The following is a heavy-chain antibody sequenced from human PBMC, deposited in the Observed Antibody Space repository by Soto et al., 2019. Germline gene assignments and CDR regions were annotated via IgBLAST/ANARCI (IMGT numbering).Heavy chain of an antibody. V-gene: IGHV4-59*01. J-gene: IGHJ5*02. CDR1: GGSMSRYY. D-gene: IGHD4-17*01. Sequence: SETLSLTCTVSGGSMSRYYWTWIRQPPGKGLEWIGNIHYTGSTNYNPSLKSRVTILLDTSTSQFSLKVSSVTAADTAVYYCARDLTVSSTDGPLDPWGHGTLVTVSS. CDR3: ARDLTVSSTDGPLDP. CDR2: IHYTGST.